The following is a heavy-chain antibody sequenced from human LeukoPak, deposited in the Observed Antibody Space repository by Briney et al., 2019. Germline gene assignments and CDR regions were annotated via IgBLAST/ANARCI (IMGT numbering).Heavy chain of an antibody. CDR1: GYTFTGYY. D-gene: IGHD3-9*01. V-gene: IGHV1-2*06. Sequence: ASVKVSCKASGYTFTGYYMHWVRQAPGQGLEWMGRINPNSGGTNYAQKFQGRVTMTRDTSISTAYMELSRLRSDDTAVYYCARVAGGYFDWLRGGHAFDIWGQGTMVTVSS. CDR2: INPNSGGT. CDR3: ARVAGGYFDWLRGGHAFDI. J-gene: IGHJ3*02.